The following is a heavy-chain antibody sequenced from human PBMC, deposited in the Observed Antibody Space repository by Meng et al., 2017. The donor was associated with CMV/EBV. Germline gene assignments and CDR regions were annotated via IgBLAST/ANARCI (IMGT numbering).Heavy chain of an antibody. J-gene: IGHJ3*02. CDR2: ISSSGSTI. D-gene: IGHD2-2*02. V-gene: IGHV3-48*03. CDR3: ARHVYRVGAFDI. Sequence: GGSLRLSCAASGFTFSSYEMNWVRQAPGKGLEWVSYISSSGSTIYYADSVKGRFTISRDNAKNSLYLQMNSLRAEDTAVYYCARHVYRVGAFDIWGQGIMVTVSS. CDR1: GFTFSSYE.